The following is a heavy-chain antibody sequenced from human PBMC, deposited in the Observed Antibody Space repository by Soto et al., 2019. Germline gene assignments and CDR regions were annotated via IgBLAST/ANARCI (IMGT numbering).Heavy chain of an antibody. CDR1: GFTFSNYW. V-gene: IGHV3-7*01. J-gene: IGHJ4*02. D-gene: IGHD2-15*01. CDR3: SRDVVVGAKALNY. CDR2: IKEDGSEK. Sequence: HPVGALRLSCAASGFTFSNYWMTWVRQAPGKGLEWVANIKEDGSEKHYVDSAKGRFTISRDNAKNSLYLQMNSLRVEDTAVYFCSRDVVVGAKALNYWGQGALVTVSS.